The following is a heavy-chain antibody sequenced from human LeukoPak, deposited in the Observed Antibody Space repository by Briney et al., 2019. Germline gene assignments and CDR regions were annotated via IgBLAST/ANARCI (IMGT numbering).Heavy chain of an antibody. CDR3: ARRTYYYDSSGYYYADGMDV. D-gene: IGHD3-22*01. J-gene: IGHJ6*02. CDR2: IYPGDSDT. Sequence: GESLKISCKGSGYSFTSYWISWVRQMPGKGLEWMGIIYPGDSDTRYSPSFQGQVTISADKSISTAYLQWSSLKASDTAMYYCARRTYYYDSSGYYYADGMDVWGQGTTVTVSS. V-gene: IGHV5-51*01. CDR1: GYSFTSYW.